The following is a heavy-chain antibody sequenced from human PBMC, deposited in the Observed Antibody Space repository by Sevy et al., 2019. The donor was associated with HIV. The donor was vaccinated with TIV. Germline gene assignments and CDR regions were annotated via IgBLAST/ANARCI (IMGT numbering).Heavy chain of an antibody. J-gene: IGHJ6*02. D-gene: IGHD3-3*01. CDR2: ISYDGSNK. CDR3: ARDRRYYDFWSSYYNPYYYGMDV. Sequence: GGSLRLSCAASGFTFSSYAMHWVRQAPGKGLEWVAVISYDGSNKYYKDSVKGRVTISRNNSKNTLYLQMNILRAEDMVVYYCARDRRYYDFWSSYYNPYYYGMDVWGQGTTVTVSS. V-gene: IGHV3-30-3*01. CDR1: GFTFSSYA.